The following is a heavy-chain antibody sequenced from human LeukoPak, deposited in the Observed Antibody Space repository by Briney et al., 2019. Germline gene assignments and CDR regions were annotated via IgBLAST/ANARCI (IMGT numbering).Heavy chain of an antibody. J-gene: IGHJ4*02. Sequence: GGSLRLSCAASGFTFSNAWMSWVRQAPGKGLEWVGRIKSKTDGGTTDYAAPVKGRFTISRDDSKNTLYLQMNSLKTEDTAVYYCTTSISAAGSHDYWGQGTLVTVSS. CDR2: IKSKTDGGTT. D-gene: IGHD6-13*01. V-gene: IGHV3-15*01. CDR1: GFTFSNAW. CDR3: TTSISAAGSHDY.